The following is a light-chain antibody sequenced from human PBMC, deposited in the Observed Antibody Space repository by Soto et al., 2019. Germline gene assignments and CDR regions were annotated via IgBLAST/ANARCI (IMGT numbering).Light chain of an antibody. CDR1: SSDVGGYNY. CDR3: SSFTSSRIYV. CDR2: EVS. V-gene: IGLV2-14*01. J-gene: IGLJ1*01. Sequence: QSVLTQPASVSGPPGQSTTISCTGTSSDVGGYNYVSWFQLHPGKAPKLMVYEVSNRPSGISSRFSGSKSGNTASLTISGLQAEDEADYYCSSFTSSRIYVFGTGTKVTVL.